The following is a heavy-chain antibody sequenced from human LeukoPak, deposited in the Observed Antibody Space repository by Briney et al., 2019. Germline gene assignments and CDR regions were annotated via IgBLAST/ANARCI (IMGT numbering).Heavy chain of an antibody. CDR2: INPNSGGT. CDR1: GYTFTGYY. D-gene: IGHD3-9*01. CDR3: ARELDILTVVYAFDV. J-gene: IGHJ3*01. Sequence: ASVKVSCKASGYTFTGYYMHWVRQAPGQGLECMGWINPNSGGTNYAQKFQGRVTMTRDTSISTAYMELSRLRSDDTAVYYCARELDILTVVYAFDVWGLGTMVTVSS. V-gene: IGHV1-2*02.